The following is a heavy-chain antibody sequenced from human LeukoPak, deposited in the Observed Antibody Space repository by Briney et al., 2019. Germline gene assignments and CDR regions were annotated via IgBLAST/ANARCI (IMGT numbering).Heavy chain of an antibody. Sequence: PSETLSLTCAVYGGSFSGYYWSWISQPPGKGLEWIGEINHSGSTNYNPSLKSRVTISVDTSKNQFSLKLSSVTAADTAVYYCARGPRGYCSGGSCRRWFDPWGQGTLVTVSS. CDR3: ARGPRGYCSGGSCRRWFDP. CDR2: INHSGST. J-gene: IGHJ5*02. V-gene: IGHV4-34*01. D-gene: IGHD2-15*01. CDR1: GGSFSGYY.